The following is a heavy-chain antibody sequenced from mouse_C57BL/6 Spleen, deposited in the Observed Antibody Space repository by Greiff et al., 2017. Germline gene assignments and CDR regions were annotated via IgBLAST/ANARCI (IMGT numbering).Heavy chain of an antibody. D-gene: IGHD1-1*01. Sequence: VQLQESGAELVRPGASVTLSCKASGYTFTDYEMHWVKQTPVHGLEWIGAIDPETGGTAYNQKFKGKAILTADKSSSTAYRELRSLTSEDSAVYYCTYGSSLDYWGQGTTLTVSS. V-gene: IGHV1-15*01. CDR2: IDPETGGT. CDR3: TYGSSLDY. J-gene: IGHJ2*01. CDR1: GYTFTDYE.